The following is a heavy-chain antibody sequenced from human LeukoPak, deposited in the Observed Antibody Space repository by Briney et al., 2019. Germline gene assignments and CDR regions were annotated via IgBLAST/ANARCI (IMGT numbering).Heavy chain of an antibody. V-gene: IGHV4-61*05. CDR3: ARHKNYYDSSGYYDAFDI. CDR2: IYYSGST. J-gene: IGHJ3*02. D-gene: IGHD3-22*01. Sequence: SETLSLTCTVSGGSISSSSYYWGWIRQPPGKGLEWIGYIYYSGSTNYNLSLKSRVTISVDTSKNQFSLKLSSVTAADTAVYYCARHKNYYDSSGYYDAFDIWGQGTMVTVSS. CDR1: GGSISSSSYY.